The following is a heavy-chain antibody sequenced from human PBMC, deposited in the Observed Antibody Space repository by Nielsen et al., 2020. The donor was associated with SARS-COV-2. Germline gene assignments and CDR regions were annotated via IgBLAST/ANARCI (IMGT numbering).Heavy chain of an antibody. Sequence: GESLKISCTASGFTFTAYWMHWVRQAPGKGLTWVSHINFDGTGTSYADSVKGRFTISRDNAKNTVYLQMNSLRVEDTAVYYCAREGRNLPLDYWGQGTLVTVSS. CDR3: AREGRNLPLDY. V-gene: IGHV3-74*01. J-gene: IGHJ4*02. CDR2: INFDGTGT. CDR1: GFTFTAYW.